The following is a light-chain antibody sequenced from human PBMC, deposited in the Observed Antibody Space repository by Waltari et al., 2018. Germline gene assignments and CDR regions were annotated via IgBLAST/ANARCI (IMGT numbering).Light chain of an antibody. V-gene: IGLV2-14*03. CDR1: NTYVGRYAS. Sequence: QSALTQPASVSGSPGQTITISCTASNTYVGRYASVSWYQQHPGKAPKLIIYDVSNRPSGVSNRFSGSKSGNTASLFISGLQAEDEADYYCSAYTINITRIFGGGTKVTTL. CDR2: DVS. J-gene: IGLJ2*01. CDR3: SAYTINITRI.